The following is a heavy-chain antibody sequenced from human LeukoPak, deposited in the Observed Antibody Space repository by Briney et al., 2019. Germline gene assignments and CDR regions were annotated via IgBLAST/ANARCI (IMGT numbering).Heavy chain of an antibody. J-gene: IGHJ4*02. CDR3: ARLVAIAAAGY. V-gene: IGHV3-73*01. CDR2: IRSKANSYAT. D-gene: IGHD6-13*01. CDR1: GFTFSGSA. Sequence: PGGSLRLSCAASGFTFSGSAMHWVRQASGKGLEWVGRIRSKANSYATAYAASVKGRFTISRDDSKNTAYLQMNSLRAEDTAVYYCARLVAIAAAGYWGQGTLVTVSS.